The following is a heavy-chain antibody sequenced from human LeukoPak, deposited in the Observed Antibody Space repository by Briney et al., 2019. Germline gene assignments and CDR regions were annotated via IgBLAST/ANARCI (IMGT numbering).Heavy chain of an antibody. CDR2: ISYDGSNK. CDR1: GLTFSSYA. Sequence: GGSLRLSCAASGLTFSSYAMHWVRQAPGKGLEWVAVISYDGSNKYYADSVKGRFTISRDNSKNTLYLQMNSLRAEDTAVYYCARGLYDSSGYYYGGGLFWGQGTLVTVSS. CDR3: ARGLYDSSGYYYGGGLF. V-gene: IGHV3-30-3*01. J-gene: IGHJ4*02. D-gene: IGHD3-22*01.